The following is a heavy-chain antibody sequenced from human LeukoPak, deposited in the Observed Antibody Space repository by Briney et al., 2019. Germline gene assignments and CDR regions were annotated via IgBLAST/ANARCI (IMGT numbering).Heavy chain of an antibody. CDR2: IYYSGST. J-gene: IGHJ4*02. CDR3: ARGTYYYDSSGYRGFDY. D-gene: IGHD3-22*01. Sequence: SETLSLTCTVSGGSISSYYWSWIRQHPGKGLEWIGYIYYSGSTYYNPSLKSRVTISVDTSKNQFSLKLSSVTAADTAVFYCARGTYYYDSSGYRGFDYWGQGTLVTVSS. V-gene: IGHV4-59*06. CDR1: GGSISSYY.